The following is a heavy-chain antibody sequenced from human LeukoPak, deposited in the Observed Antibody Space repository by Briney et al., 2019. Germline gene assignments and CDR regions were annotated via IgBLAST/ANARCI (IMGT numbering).Heavy chain of an antibody. V-gene: IGHV1-2*02. D-gene: IGHD4-17*01. Sequence: GASVKVSFKASGYTFTSYGISWVRQAPGQGLEWMGWINPDSGDTNYAQKFQGRVTMTRDTSISTAYMELSSLRSDDTAVYYCARDPSTVTTRHLDYWGQGTLVTVSS. CDR3: ARDPSTVTTRHLDY. CDR2: INPDSGDT. CDR1: GYTFTSYG. J-gene: IGHJ4*02.